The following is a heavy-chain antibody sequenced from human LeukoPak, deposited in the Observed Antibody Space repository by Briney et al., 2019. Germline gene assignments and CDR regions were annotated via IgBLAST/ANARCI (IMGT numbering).Heavy chain of an antibody. CDR1: GASISGSGYY. CDR2: IYSSGST. D-gene: IGHD1-26*01. Sequence: SETLSLTCTVSGASISGSGYYWGWIRQPPGKGLEWIGSIYSSGSTYCNASLQSRVTISIETSKNQISLRLNSVTAADTAMYYCAKSGGYGLIDYWGQGTLVTVSS. V-gene: IGHV4-39*01. CDR3: AKSGGYGLIDY. J-gene: IGHJ4*02.